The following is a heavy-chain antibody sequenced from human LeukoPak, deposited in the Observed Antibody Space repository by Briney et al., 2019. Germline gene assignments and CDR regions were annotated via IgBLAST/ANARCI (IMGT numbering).Heavy chain of an antibody. Sequence: PSETLSLTCAVYGGSFSGYYWSWIRQPPGKGLEWIGEINHSGSTNYNPSLKSRVTISVDTSKNQFSLKLSSVTAADTAVYYCARVLNVWGSYLRFDYWGQGTLVTVSS. J-gene: IGHJ4*02. V-gene: IGHV4-34*01. D-gene: IGHD3-16*02. CDR3: ARVLNVWGSYLRFDY. CDR2: INHSGST. CDR1: GGSFSGYY.